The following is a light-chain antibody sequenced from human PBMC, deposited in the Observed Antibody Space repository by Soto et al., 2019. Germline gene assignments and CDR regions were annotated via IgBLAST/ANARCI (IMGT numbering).Light chain of an antibody. V-gene: IGKV1-9*01. J-gene: IGKJ3*01. Sequence: IQLTQSPSSLSASVGDRVTITCRASQDISIYLAWYQQKPGKAPKLLIHAASTLESGVPSRFSGSGSGTDFTLTISSLQPEDFATYYCQQPNSYHGRFTVGPGTKVDSK. CDR2: AAS. CDR3: QQPNSYHGRFT. CDR1: QDISIY.